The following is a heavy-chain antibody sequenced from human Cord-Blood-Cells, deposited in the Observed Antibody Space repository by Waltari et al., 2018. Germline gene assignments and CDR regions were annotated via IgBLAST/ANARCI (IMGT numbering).Heavy chain of an antibody. J-gene: IGHJ4*02. CDR3: ARDDPGRGFDY. CDR1: GFTCRSLE. CDR2: ISSSGSTI. D-gene: IGHD3-10*01. V-gene: IGHV3-48*03. Sequence: EVQLVVSGGGLVQPGGSLRLSCAASGFTCRSLEMNWVRQAPGKGLEWVSYISSSGSTIYYADSVKGRFTISRDNAKNSLYLQMNSLRAEDTAVYYCARDDPGRGFDYWGQGTLVTVSS.